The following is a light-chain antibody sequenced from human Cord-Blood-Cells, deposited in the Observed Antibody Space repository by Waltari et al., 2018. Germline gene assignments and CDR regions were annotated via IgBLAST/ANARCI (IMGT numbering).Light chain of an antibody. V-gene: IGKV3-15*01. CDR1: QSVSSN. J-gene: IGKJ4*01. Sequence: EIVMTQSPATLSVSRGERANLSCRASQSVSSNLAWYQQKPGQAPRLLIYGASTRATGIPARFSGSGSGTEFTLTISSLQSEDFAVYYCQQYNNWPPLTFGGGTKVEIK. CDR2: GAS. CDR3: QQYNNWPPLT.